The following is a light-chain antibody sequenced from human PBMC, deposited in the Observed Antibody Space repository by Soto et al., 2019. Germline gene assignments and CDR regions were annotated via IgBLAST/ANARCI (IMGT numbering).Light chain of an antibody. Sequence: DIQMTQSPSSLSASVGDRVTITCRASQSISSYVNWYQQKPGKVPKLLIYAASSLESGVPSRFSGSGSGTDFTLTISSLQPEDFTTFYCQQTYSTPHTFGQGTKLEIK. J-gene: IGKJ2*01. V-gene: IGKV1-39*01. CDR2: AAS. CDR1: QSISSY. CDR3: QQTYSTPHT.